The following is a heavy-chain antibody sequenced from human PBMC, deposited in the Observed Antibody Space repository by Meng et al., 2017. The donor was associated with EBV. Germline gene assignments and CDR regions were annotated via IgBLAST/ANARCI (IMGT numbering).Heavy chain of an antibody. V-gene: IGHV3-74*01. CDR1: GFTFSWFW. CDR3: SRDLAGPFDD. CDR2: TNEDGGIT. J-gene: IGHJ4*02. Sequence: VQRVGSGGGPLGPGGSLRLSCVVSGFTFSWFWMHWGRQAPGKGLIWVASTNEDGGITNYADSVKGRFIISRDNTRNTLYLQMNSLRDEDTAVYFCSRDLAGPFDDWGQGTLVTVSS.